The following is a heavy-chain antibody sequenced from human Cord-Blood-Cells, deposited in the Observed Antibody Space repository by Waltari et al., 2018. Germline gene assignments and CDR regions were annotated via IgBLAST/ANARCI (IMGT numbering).Heavy chain of an antibody. J-gene: IGHJ4*02. V-gene: IGHV3-7*01. Sequence: EVQLVESGGGLVQPGGSLRLSCAASGFTFSSYWMSWVRQDPGKGLEWVANIKQDGSEKYYVDSVKGRFTISRDNAKNSLYLQMNSLRAEDTAVYYCARDVGGTMVQGVIRYWGQGTLVTVSS. CDR2: IKQDGSEK. CDR1: GFTFSSYW. CDR3: ARDVGGTMVQGVIRY. D-gene: IGHD3-10*01.